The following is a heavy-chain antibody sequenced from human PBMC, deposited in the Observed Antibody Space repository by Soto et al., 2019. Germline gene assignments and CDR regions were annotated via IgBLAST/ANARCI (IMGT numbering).Heavy chain of an antibody. CDR1: GGSITSGNSYS. J-gene: IGHJ5*02. CDR2: ISQTGAT. V-gene: IGHV4-30-2*01. Sequence: PSETLSLTCAVSGGSITSGNSYSWAWIRQPPGRGLEWIGSISQTGATSYNPSLKSRVSVSLDKSKNQFSLRLSSVTAAAMAVYYCARAVSPYFGTWFDPWGQGTLVTVSS. D-gene: IGHD3-10*01. CDR3: ARAVSPYFGTWFDP.